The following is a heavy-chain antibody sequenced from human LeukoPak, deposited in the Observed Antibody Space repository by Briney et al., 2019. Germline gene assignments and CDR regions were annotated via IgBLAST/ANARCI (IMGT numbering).Heavy chain of an antibody. J-gene: IGHJ3*02. V-gene: IGHV3-7*01. Sequence: GGSLRLSCAASGFSFSTHWMSWFRQAPGKGLEWVPLIKQDGSVIHYVDSVKGRFTISRDNAKNSLSLQMNSLRADDTAVYYCAGDEGWTFDIWGQGTKVTVSS. CDR2: IKQDGSVI. D-gene: IGHD5-24*01. CDR1: GFSFSTHW. CDR3: AGDEGWTFDI.